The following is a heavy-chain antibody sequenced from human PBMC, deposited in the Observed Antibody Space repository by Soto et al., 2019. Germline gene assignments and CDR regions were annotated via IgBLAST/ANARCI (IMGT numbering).Heavy chain of an antibody. J-gene: IGHJ6*02. V-gene: IGHV4-34*01. CDR2: INHSGST. Sequence: PSETLSLTCAVYGGSFSGYYWSWIRQPPGKGLEWIGEINHSGSTNYNPSLKSRVTISVDTSKNQFSLKLSSVTAADTAVFYCAKGLEVGVLYYGMNVWGQGTTVTVS. CDR1: GGSFSGYY. CDR3: AKGLEVGVLYYGMNV. D-gene: IGHD2-15*01.